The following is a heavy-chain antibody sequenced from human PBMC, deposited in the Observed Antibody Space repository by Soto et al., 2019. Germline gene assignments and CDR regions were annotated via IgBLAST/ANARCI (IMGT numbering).Heavy chain of an antibody. Sequence: QITLKESGPTLVKPTQTLTLTCTFSGFSLPTDRVGVGWIRQPPGKALEWLAVIYWDDSKTYRPSLKSRLTIPKDTSKTPVALTMTDMDPVDTATYFSAHAYGGRSLYCGQGTLVTVSS. J-gene: IGHJ4*02. CDR1: GFSLPTDRVG. V-gene: IGHV2-5*02. CDR3: AHAYGGRSLY. D-gene: IGHD1-26*01. CDR2: IYWDDSK.